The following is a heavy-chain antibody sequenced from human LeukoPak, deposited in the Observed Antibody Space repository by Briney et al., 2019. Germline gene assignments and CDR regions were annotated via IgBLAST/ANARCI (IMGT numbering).Heavy chain of an antibody. Sequence: ASVKVSCKASGGTFSSYAISWVRQAPGHGLEWMGRIIPIFGTANYAQKFQGRVTITTDESTRTAYLALSSLRSEGTAVSYTATPNQNPGGGYYFDYWGQGTMVTVSS. CDR2: IIPIFGTA. J-gene: IGHJ4*02. V-gene: IGHV1-69*05. D-gene: IGHD1-26*01. CDR3: ATPNQNPGGGYYFDY. CDR1: GGTFSSYA.